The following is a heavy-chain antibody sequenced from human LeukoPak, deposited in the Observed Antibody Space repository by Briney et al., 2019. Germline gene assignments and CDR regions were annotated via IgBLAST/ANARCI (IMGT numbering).Heavy chain of an antibody. V-gene: IGHV5-51*01. CDR3: ARLVTTGPSSGSYSDY. CDR2: IYPGDSDT. J-gene: IGHJ4*02. CDR1: GYSFTSYW. Sequence: GESLKISCKGSGYSFTSYWIGWVRQMPGKGLEWMGIIYPGDSDTGYTPSFQGQVTISADKSISTAYLQWSSLKASDTAMYYCARLVTTGPSSGSYSDYWGQGTLVTVSS. D-gene: IGHD1-26*01.